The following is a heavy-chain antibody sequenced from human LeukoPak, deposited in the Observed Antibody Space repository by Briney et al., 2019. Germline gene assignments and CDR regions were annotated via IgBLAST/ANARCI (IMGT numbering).Heavy chain of an antibody. D-gene: IGHD3-10*01. CDR1: GYTFTSYG. Sequence: ASVKVSCKASGYTFTSYGISWVRQAPGQGLEWMGWISAYNGNTNYAQKLQGRVTMTTDTSTSTAYMELRSLRSDDTAVYYCARDALWFGEFLQAFDIWGQGTMVTVSS. V-gene: IGHV1-18*01. J-gene: IGHJ3*02. CDR3: ARDALWFGEFLQAFDI. CDR2: ISAYNGNT.